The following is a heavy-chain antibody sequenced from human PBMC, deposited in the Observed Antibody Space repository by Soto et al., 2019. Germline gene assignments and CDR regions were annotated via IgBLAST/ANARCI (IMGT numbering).Heavy chain of an antibody. D-gene: IGHD3-9*01. V-gene: IGHV5-51*01. J-gene: IGHJ4*02. CDR2: IYPGDSDT. Sequence: GEPLKISCNGSGYTFATQWIAWGRQMPGKGLEWMGIIYPGDSDTRYSPSFQGQVTISADKSFSTAYLQWSSLKASDTAIYFCARLELTGLDNWGQGTPVTVSS. CDR1: GYTFATQW. CDR3: ARLELTGLDN.